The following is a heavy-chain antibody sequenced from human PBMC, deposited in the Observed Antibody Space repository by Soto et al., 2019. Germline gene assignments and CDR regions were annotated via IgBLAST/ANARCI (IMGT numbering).Heavy chain of an antibody. CDR3: AGHLPSAYWAFDI. CDR2: ICTGGST. CDR1: GFTVSTNY. D-gene: IGHD3-3*01. Sequence: GGSLRLSCAASGFTVSTNYMSWVRQAPGKGLEWVSIICTGGSTYYADIVKGRFTISRDNSKNTLYLQMNSLRTEDTSVYYCAGHLPSAYWAFDIWGQGTMVTVSS. V-gene: IGHV3-66*04. J-gene: IGHJ3*02.